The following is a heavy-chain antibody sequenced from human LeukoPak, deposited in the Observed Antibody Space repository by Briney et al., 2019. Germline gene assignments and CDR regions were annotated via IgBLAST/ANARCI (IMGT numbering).Heavy chain of an antibody. D-gene: IGHD5-24*01. V-gene: IGHV3-30-3*01. CDR3: ARDGWLPLRGSFDY. J-gene: IGHJ4*02. CDR2: ISYDGSNK. Sequence: GGSLRLSCAASGFTFSSYAMHWVRQAPGKGLEWVAVISYDGSNKYYADSVKGRFTISRDNSKNTLYLQMNSLRAEDTAVYYCARDGWLPLRGSFDYWGQGTLVTVSS. CDR1: GFTFSSYA.